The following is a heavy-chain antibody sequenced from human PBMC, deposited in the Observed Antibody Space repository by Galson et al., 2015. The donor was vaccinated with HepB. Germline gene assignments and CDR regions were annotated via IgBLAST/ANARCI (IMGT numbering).Heavy chain of an antibody. J-gene: IGHJ4*02. CDR2: IRSTGDKT. D-gene: IGHD1-7*01. CDR1: GFAFSRYA. CDR3: ARDGGWKYDY. V-gene: IGHV3-64*01. Sequence: SLRLSCAASGFAFSRYAMEWVRQAPGKGLEFVSGIRSTGDKTYYANSVKGRVTISRDNSKNTLYLQMGSLRPEDMAVYYCARDGGWKYDYGGQGTLVTVSS.